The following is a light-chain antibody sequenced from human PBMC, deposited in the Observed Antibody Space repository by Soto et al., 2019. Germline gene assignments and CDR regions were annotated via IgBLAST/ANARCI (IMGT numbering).Light chain of an antibody. CDR1: MSNIGNNH. Sequence: QSVLTQPASASGTPGQRVAISCSGSMSNIGNNHVCWYQQLPVTAPKLLIYSQNQRPAGVPARFSGSKSGTSASLAISGLRSEDEAGYYCASWDDTLSGPVFGGGNQLTVL. J-gene: IGLJ2*01. CDR2: SQN. CDR3: ASWDDTLSGPV. V-gene: IGLV1-47*02.